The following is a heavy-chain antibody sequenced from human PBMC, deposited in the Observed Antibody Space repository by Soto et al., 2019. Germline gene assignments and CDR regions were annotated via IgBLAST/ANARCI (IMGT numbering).Heavy chain of an antibody. CDR3: ARLSRPNYYDTSGFFKANWFDP. CDR1: GGTFNSYD. J-gene: IGHJ5*02. V-gene: IGHV1-69*01. D-gene: IGHD3-22*01. CDR2: IIPIVETP. Sequence: QVQLVQSGAEVKKPGSSMKVSCKASGGTFNSYDINWVRQAPGQGLEWMGGIIPIVETPKYAQKFQGRVTITADESTKTVYMELSSLRSEDTAMYYCARLSRPNYYDTSGFFKANWFDPWGQGTLVTVSS.